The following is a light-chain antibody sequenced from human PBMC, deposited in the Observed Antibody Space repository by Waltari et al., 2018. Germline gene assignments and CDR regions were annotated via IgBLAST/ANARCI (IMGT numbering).Light chain of an antibody. V-gene: IGLV1-40*01. CDR2: GNT. J-gene: IGLJ3*02. Sequence: QSVLTQPPSVSGAPGQRVTISCTGSSSNIGAGYDVHWYQQLPGTAPKLLIYGNTNRPSGVPDRFSVSKSGTSASLAVTGLQAEDEADYYCQSYDSSLRGPVFGGGTKLTVL. CDR3: QSYDSSLRGPV. CDR1: SSNIGAGYD.